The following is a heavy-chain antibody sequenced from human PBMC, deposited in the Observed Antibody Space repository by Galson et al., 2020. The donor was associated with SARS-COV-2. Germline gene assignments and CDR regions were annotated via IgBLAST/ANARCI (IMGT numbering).Heavy chain of an antibody. CDR3: ARNNLEVGWFGELHQAPF. V-gene: IGHV7-4-1*02. Sequence: ASVKVSCKASGYTFTSYAMNWVRQAPGQGLEWMGWINTNTGNPTYAQGFTGRFVFSLDTSVSTAYLQISSLKAEDTAVYYCARNNLEVGWFGELHQAPFWGQGTLVTVSS. CDR1: GYTFTSYA. J-gene: IGHJ4*02. D-gene: IGHD3-10*01. CDR2: INTNTGNP.